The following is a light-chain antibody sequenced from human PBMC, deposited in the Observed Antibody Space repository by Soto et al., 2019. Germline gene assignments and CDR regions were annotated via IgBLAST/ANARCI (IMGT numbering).Light chain of an antibody. J-gene: IGLJ1*01. Sequence: QSALTQPASVSGSPGQSITISCTGTSSDVGGYNYVSWCQQHPGKAPKLMIYDVSNRPSGVSNRFSGSKSGNTASLTISGLQAEDEADDYCRSYTSSSTLVVFGTGTKVTVL. CDR2: DVS. CDR1: SSDVGGYNY. CDR3: RSYTSSSTLVV. V-gene: IGLV2-14*01.